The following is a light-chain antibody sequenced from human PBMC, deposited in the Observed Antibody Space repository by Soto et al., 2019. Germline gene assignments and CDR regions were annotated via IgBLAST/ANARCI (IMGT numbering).Light chain of an antibody. Sequence: QSVLTQPASVSVAPGPSITITRAGTSSDLGAYKYVSWYQQHPDKAPKLILYEVSRRPSGVSNRFSGSKSGNTASLTISGLLAGDEADYSCSSYTNTSTLVFGTGTKGTVL. J-gene: IGLJ1*01. CDR2: EVS. CDR3: SSYTNTSTLV. V-gene: IGLV2-14*03. CDR1: SSDLGAYKY.